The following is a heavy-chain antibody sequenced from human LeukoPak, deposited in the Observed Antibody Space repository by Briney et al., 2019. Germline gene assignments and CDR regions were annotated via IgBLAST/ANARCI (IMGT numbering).Heavy chain of an antibody. Sequence: GGSLRLSCAPSGFTFSSYAMSWVRQAPGKGLEWVSAIRGSGDRTHYADSVKGRFTISRDNSKNTLYLQMNSLRAEDTAVYYCARGPSGYHNTGGQGTLVTVSS. V-gene: IGHV3-23*01. CDR2: IRGSGDRT. J-gene: IGHJ4*02. CDR3: ARGPSGYHNT. CDR1: GFTFSSYA. D-gene: IGHD5-12*01.